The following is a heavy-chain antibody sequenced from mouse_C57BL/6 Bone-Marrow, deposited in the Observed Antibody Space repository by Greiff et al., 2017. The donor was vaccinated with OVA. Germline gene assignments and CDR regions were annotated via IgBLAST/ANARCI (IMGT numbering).Heavy chain of an antibody. CDR3: ARSGYDGYYDYAMDY. V-gene: IGHV1-72*01. J-gene: IGHJ4*01. CDR1: GYTFTSYW. D-gene: IGHD2-3*01. Sequence: QQSCKASGYTFTSYWMHWVKQRPGRGREWIGRIDPNSGGTKYNEKFMSKATLTVDKPSSTAYMQLSSLTSEDSAVYYCARSGYDGYYDYAMDYWGQGTSVTVSS. CDR2: IDPNSGGT.